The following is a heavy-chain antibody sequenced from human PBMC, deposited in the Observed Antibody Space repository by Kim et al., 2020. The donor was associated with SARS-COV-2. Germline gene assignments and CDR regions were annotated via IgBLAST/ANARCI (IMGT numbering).Heavy chain of an antibody. V-gene: IGHV3-11*01. J-gene: IGHJ6*02. Sequence: GGSLRLSCAASGFTFSDYYMSWIRQAPGKGLEWVSYISSSGSTIYYADSVKGRFTISRDNAKNSLYLQMNSLRAEDTAVYYCARDRMVRGVSTHHYYYGMDVWGQGTTVTVSS. CDR3: ARDRMVRGVSTHHYYYGMDV. CDR2: ISSSGSTI. CDR1: GFTFSDYY. D-gene: IGHD3-10*01.